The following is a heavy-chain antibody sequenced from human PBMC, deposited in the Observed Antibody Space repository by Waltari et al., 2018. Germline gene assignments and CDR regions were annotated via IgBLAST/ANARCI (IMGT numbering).Heavy chain of an antibody. V-gene: IGHV3-7*01. CDR3: TREGRSGYEPFDY. J-gene: IGHJ4*02. CDR2: VKQDGSET. Sequence: EVHLVESGGKLVHPGGSLRLSCEGYELNISGYWMSWVRQAPGTGLEGVANVKQDGSETYYGGSVKGRFTISRDNAKNSLYLQLNSLRAEDTGVYYCTREGRSGYEPFDYWGQGTLVTVSS. D-gene: IGHD5-12*01. CDR1: ELNISGYW.